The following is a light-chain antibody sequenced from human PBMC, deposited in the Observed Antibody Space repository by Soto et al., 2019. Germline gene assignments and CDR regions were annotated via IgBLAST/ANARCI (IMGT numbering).Light chain of an antibody. J-gene: IGKJ5*01. CDR1: QNIHTN. Sequence: EIVMTQSPATLSVSPGERATLSCRAGQNIHTNLAWYQQKPVQAPRLLIYDTSTRATGIPARFSGSGSGTEFTLTISSLQSEDFAVYYCQQYNTWPPITFGQGTRLEI. V-gene: IGKV3-15*01. CDR3: QQYNTWPPIT. CDR2: DTS.